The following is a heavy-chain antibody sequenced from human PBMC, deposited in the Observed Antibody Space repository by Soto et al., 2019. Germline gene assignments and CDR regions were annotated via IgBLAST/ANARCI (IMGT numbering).Heavy chain of an antibody. CDR2: INPNSGGT. Sequence: ASVKVSCKASGYTFTGYYMHWVRQAPGQGLEWMGWINPNSGGTNYAQKFQGWVTMTRDKSISKAYMELSRLRSDDTAVYYCARVNIHTGIAAAGPQEGNWFDPWGQGTLVTVSS. V-gene: IGHV1-2*04. CDR1: GYTFTGYY. CDR3: ARVNIHTGIAAAGPQEGNWFDP. D-gene: IGHD6-13*01. J-gene: IGHJ5*02.